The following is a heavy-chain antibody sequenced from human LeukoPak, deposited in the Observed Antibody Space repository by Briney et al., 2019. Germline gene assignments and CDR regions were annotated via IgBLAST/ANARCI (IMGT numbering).Heavy chain of an antibody. Sequence: PGGSLRLSCAASGFTFSNYWMHWVRQAPGKGLVWVSRINTDGSRITYADSVKGRFTISRDNAMNTVYLQMNSLRAEDTAVYYCARDQEDGDYVVPGYWGQGTLVTVSS. CDR1: GFTFSNYW. J-gene: IGHJ4*02. CDR3: ARDQEDGDYVVPGY. CDR2: INTDGSRI. D-gene: IGHD4-17*01. V-gene: IGHV3-74*01.